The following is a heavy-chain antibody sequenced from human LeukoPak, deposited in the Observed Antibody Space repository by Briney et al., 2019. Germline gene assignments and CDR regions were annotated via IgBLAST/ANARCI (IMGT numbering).Heavy chain of an antibody. CDR1: GGSISSYY. Sequence: SETLSLTCTVSGGSISSYYWGWIRQPPGKGLEWIGSIYHSGSTYYNPSLKSRVTISVDTSKNQFSLKLTSVTAADTAMYFCARSMFYYDRSGYYYAANFDYWGQGTLVTVSS. CDR3: ARSMFYYDRSGYYYAANFDY. V-gene: IGHV4-39*01. D-gene: IGHD3-22*01. CDR2: IYHSGST. J-gene: IGHJ4*02.